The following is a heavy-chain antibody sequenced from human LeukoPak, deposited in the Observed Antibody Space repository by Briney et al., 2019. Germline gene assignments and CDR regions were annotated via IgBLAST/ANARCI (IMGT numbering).Heavy chain of an antibody. V-gene: IGHV3-7*01. CDR1: GFTFSSYW. CDR3: AREGPYCSGGSCYDY. D-gene: IGHD2-15*01. Sequence: PGGSLRLSCAASGFTFSSYWMSWVRQAPGKGLEWVANIKQDGSEKYYVDSVKGRFTISRDNAKNSLHLQMNSLRAEDTAVYYCAREGPYCSGGSCYDYWGQGTLVTVSS. CDR2: IKQDGSEK. J-gene: IGHJ4*02.